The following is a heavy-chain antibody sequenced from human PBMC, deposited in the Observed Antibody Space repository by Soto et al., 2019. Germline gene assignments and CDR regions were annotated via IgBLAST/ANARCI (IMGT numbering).Heavy chain of an antibody. Sequence: QITLRESGPALVRPTQTLTLTCTFSGFSISSNGVGVGWIRQPPGKALEWLALIYWDDDHRYSPSLKTRLTITKDTSKNQVVLTMTKLDPVDTATYYCAREMYYSTYFDSWGQGTLVTVSS. V-gene: IGHV2-5*02. D-gene: IGHD3-10*01. CDR2: IYWDDDH. J-gene: IGHJ4*02. CDR1: GFSISSNGVG. CDR3: AREMYYSTYFDS.